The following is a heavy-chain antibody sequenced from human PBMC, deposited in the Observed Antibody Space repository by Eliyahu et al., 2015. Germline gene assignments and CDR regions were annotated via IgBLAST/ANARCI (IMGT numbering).Heavy chain of an antibody. J-gene: IGHJ4*02. CDR2: IYPGDSDT. CDR3: ARXGVDTEMFDY. D-gene: IGHD5-18*01. V-gene: IGHV5-51*01. Sequence: EVQLVQSAAEXKKPGEXLKISCXASXYIFXTYWIGWVRQMPGXGLEWMGTIYPGDSDTRYSPSFQGQVTISAEKSISTTYLQWSSLKASDSAMYYCARXGVDTEMFDYWGQGTVVSVSS. CDR1: XYIFXTYW.